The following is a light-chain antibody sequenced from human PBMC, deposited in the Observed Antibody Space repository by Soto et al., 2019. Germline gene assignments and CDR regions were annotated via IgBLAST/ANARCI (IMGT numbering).Light chain of an antibody. V-gene: IGLV1-44*01. CDR2: SNN. CDR3: AAWDDSLNGREV. CDR1: SSNIGSNS. J-gene: IGLJ1*01. Sequence: QAVVTQPPSASGTPGQRVTISCSGSSSNIGSNSVNWYQQLPGAAPKLLIYSNNQRPSGVPDRFPGSKSGTSASLAISGLQSEDEADYYCAAWDDSLNGREVFGTGTKVTVL.